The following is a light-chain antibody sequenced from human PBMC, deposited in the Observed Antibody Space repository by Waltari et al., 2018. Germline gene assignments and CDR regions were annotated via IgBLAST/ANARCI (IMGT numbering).Light chain of an antibody. Sequence: SYVLTQPPSVSVAPGQTARITCGGNNIGSKSGHWYQQKPGQAPVLVVYDDRDRPSGIPVRFSCSNSGNTATLTISRVEAGDEADYYCQGWDSSTDHVVFGGGTKLTVL. CDR1: NIGSKS. J-gene: IGLJ2*01. CDR2: DDR. CDR3: QGWDSSTDHVV. V-gene: IGLV3-21*02.